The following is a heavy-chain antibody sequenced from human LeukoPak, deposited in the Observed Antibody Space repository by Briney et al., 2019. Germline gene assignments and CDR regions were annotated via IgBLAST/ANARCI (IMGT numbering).Heavy chain of an antibody. D-gene: IGHD6-13*01. CDR1: GFTFSSYA. J-gene: IGHJ4*02. CDR3: ARDREAAALDY. V-gene: IGHV4-39*02. Sequence: GSLRLSCAASGFTFSSYAMSWVRQAPGKGLEWIGSIYYSGSTYYNPSLKSRVTISVDTSKNQFSLKLSSVTAADTAVYYCARDREAAALDYWGQGTLVTVSS. CDR2: IYYSGST.